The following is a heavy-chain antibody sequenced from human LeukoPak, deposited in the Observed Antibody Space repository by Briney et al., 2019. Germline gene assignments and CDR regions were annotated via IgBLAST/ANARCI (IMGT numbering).Heavy chain of an antibody. CDR1: GFNFNTYT. D-gene: IGHD1-26*01. V-gene: IGHV3-48*04. J-gene: IGHJ6*03. CDR3: ARAGRVGIHYYYYMDV. Sequence: PGGSLRLSCAASGFNFNTYTMNWVRQAPGKGLEWVSYISSSGSTIYYADSVKGRFTISRDNAKNSLYLQMNSLRAEDTAVYYCARAGRVGIHYYYYMDVWGKGTTVTVSS. CDR2: ISSSGSTI.